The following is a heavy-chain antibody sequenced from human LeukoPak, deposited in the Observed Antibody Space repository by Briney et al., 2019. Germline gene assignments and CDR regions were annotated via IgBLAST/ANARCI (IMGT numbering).Heavy chain of an antibody. CDR2: IDSSGRTT. D-gene: IGHD4-23*01. V-gene: IGHV3-48*03. J-gene: IGHJ4*02. Sequence: GGSLRLSCAASGFTLVSYEMNWVRQAPGKGLEWVSYIDSSGRTTKYADSVRGRFTISRDNAKNSVNLQMNSLRAEDTAVYYCVREGARWFFDYWGQGTLVTVSS. CDR3: VREGARWFFDY. CDR1: GFTLVSYE.